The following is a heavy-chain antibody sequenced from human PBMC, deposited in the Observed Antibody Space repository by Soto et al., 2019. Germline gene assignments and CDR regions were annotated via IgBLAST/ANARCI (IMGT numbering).Heavy chain of an antibody. CDR2: IYYSGST. J-gene: IGHJ5*02. D-gene: IGHD6-13*01. CDR1: GGSISSYY. Sequence: SETLSLTCTVSGGSISSYYWSWIRPPPGKGLEWIGYIYYSGSTNYNPSLKSRVTISVDTSKNQFSLKLSSVTAADPAVYYYRRAKTLLYNSSWYWFDPWGQGTLVTVSS. CDR3: RRAKTLLYNSSWYWFDP. V-gene: IGHV4-59*08.